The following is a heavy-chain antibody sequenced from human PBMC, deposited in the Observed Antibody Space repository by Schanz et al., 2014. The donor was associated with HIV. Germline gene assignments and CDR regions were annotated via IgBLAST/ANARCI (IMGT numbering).Heavy chain of an antibody. CDR2: IYSGGSN. V-gene: IGHV3-23*03. Sequence: EVQVVESGGGVVQPGRSLRLSCVASGFTFSNFWLSWVRQAPGKGLEWVSVIYSGGSNNYAEAVKGRFTISRDNSKNTLYLQMNSLRAEDTAVYYCAKGQRGIVRGDIDYWGQGTLVTVSS. D-gene: IGHD3-10*01. CDR1: GFTFSNFW. CDR3: AKGQRGIVRGDIDY. J-gene: IGHJ4*02.